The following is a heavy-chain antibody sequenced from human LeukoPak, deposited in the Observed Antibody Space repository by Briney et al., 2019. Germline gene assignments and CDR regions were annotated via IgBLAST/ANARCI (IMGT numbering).Heavy chain of an antibody. CDR1: GFTFSSYG. D-gene: IGHD6-19*01. CDR3: ARRSIAVAVFSFDY. Sequence: PGRSLRLSCAASGFTFSSYGMHWVRQAPGKGLEWVAVIWYDGSNKYYADSVKGRFTISRDNSKNTLYLQMNSLRAEDTAVYYCARRSIAVAVFSFDYWGQGTLVTVSS. J-gene: IGHJ4*02. V-gene: IGHV3-33*01. CDR2: IWYDGSNK.